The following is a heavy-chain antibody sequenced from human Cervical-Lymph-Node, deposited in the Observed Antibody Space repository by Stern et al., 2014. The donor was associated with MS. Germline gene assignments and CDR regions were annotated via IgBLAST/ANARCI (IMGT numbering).Heavy chain of an antibody. CDR2: FDPEDGET. D-gene: IGHD4-17*01. Sequence: VQLVQSGAEVKQPGAPVKVSCKVSGYTLTELSMHWVRQAHGKGLEWMGGFDPEDGETIYAQKFQGRVTMTEDTSTDTAYMELSSLRSEDTAVYYCATAPRRTTVLDYWGQGTLVTVSS. J-gene: IGHJ4*02. CDR3: ATAPRRTTVLDY. CDR1: GYTLTELS. V-gene: IGHV1-24*01.